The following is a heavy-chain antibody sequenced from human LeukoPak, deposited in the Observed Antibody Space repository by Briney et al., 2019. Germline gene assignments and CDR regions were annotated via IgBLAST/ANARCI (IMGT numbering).Heavy chain of an antibody. Sequence: GGSLRLSCAASGFTFSSHSMSWVRQAPGKGLEWVAYIKEDGREKDHVDSVKGRFTISRDNAKNSLYLQMNTLRADDTAVYYCARWRWLQSEFDYWGQGTLVTASS. V-gene: IGHV3-7*01. D-gene: IGHD5-24*01. CDR2: IKEDGREK. CDR3: ARWRWLQSEFDY. CDR1: GFTFSSHS. J-gene: IGHJ4*02.